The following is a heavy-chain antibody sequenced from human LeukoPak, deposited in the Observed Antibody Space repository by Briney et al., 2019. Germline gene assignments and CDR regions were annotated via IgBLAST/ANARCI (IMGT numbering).Heavy chain of an antibody. CDR2: IYHSEST. D-gene: IGHD1-26*01. CDR3: ARAGTEWEFDP. J-gene: IGHJ5*02. CDR1: DSSISSAYY. Sequence: PSETLSLTCTVSDSSISSAYYWGWIRQPPGKGLEWIGNIYHSESTYYNPSLKSRVTISVDTSKNQFSLKLSSVTAADTAVYYCARAGTEWEFDPWGQGTLVTVSS. V-gene: IGHV4-38-2*02.